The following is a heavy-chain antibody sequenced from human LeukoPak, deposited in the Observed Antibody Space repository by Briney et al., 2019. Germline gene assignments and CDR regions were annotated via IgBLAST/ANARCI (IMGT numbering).Heavy chain of an antibody. V-gene: IGHV3-7*02. CDR1: GFSFSTYW. Sequence: GGSLRLSCAASGFSFSTYWMSWVRQAPGKGLEYVANIKQDGSEKYYVDSVKGRFSISRDNAKNSLYLQMNSLRAEDTAVYYCASSIGARNYWGQGTLVTVSS. D-gene: IGHD3-16*01. CDR2: IKQDGSEK. CDR3: ASSIGARNY. J-gene: IGHJ4*02.